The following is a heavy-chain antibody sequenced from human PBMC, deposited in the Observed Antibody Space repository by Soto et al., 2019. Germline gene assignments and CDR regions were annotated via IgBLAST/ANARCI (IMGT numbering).Heavy chain of an antibody. Sequence: GGSLRLSCAASGFTFSDYWMSWVRRAPGKGPEWVANIKFDGSVKQYVDSVRGRFTISRDNSRNSLFLQMNSLRAGDTAVYYCVKDGGYCSSTTCYSPRNHYFDSWGQGTLVTVSS. V-gene: IGHV3-7*03. D-gene: IGHD2-2*01. CDR1: GFTFSDYW. CDR3: VKDGGYCSSTTCYSPRNHYFDS. J-gene: IGHJ4*02. CDR2: IKFDGSVK.